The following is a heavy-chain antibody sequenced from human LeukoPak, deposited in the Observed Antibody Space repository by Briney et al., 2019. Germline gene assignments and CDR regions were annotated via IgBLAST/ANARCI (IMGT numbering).Heavy chain of an antibody. CDR2: ISPAENI. CDR1: GFIISSYE. CDR3: GRFKTYFDS. J-gene: IGHJ4*02. V-gene: IGHV3-48*03. Sequence: GGSLRLSCAASGFIISSYEMTWVRQAPGGGLEWLSYISPAENIHYADSVKGRFTISRDNAKNSVFLLMNSLRGEDTAVYYCGRFKTYFDSWGQGTLVTVSS.